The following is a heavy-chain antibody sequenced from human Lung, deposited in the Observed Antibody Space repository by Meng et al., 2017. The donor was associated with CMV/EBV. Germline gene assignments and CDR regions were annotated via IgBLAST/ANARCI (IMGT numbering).Heavy chain of an antibody. V-gene: IGHV7-4-1*02. D-gene: IGHD3-16*02. Sequence: TYSLNWVRQAPGQGIEWIGLIHTDTGRPTYAQDFAGRFFFSLDIAVSTAYLQINGLRADDTAVYYCARTYDHRWRNHHYLDYWGQGTLVTVSS. J-gene: IGHJ4*02. CDR1: TYS. CDR2: IHTDTGRP. CDR3: ARTYDHRWRNHHYLDY.